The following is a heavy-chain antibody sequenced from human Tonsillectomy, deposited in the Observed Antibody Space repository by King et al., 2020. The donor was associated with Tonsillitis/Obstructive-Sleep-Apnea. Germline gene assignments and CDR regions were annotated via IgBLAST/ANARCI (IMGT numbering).Heavy chain of an antibody. CDR1: GYTLTELS. D-gene: IGHD6-6*01. Sequence: VQLXQSGAEVKKPGASVKVSCKVSGYTLTELSIHWVRQAPGKGLEWMGTFDSEDGEPIYAQKVQGRVTMTEDTSTDTAYMELNSLRSEDTAVYYCATGYRSPSLDGFDIWGQGTMVTVSS. J-gene: IGHJ3*02. CDR2: FDSEDGEP. CDR3: ATGYRSPSLDGFDI. V-gene: IGHV1-24*01.